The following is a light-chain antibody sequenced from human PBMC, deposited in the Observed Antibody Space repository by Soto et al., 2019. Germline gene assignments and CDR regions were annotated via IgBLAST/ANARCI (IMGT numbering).Light chain of an antibody. CDR2: GAS. J-gene: IGKJ1*01. V-gene: IGKV3-20*01. CDR1: HSVTSNY. Sequence: EIVLTQSPGTLSLSPGERATLSCRASHSVTSNYLAWYQQKPGQAPRLLFFGASIRATGIPDRFSGSGSGTDFTLAIYRLETEESAVYHCQQYGSLPTTFGQGTKVDIK. CDR3: QQYGSLPTT.